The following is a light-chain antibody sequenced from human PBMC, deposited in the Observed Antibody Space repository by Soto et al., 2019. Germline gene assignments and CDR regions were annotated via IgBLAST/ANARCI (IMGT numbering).Light chain of an antibody. CDR1: SNDIGRYNY. CDR3: TSYTSSSRWV. CDR2: EVS. Sequence: QSVLTQPASVSGSPGQSITISCTGASNDIGRYNYVSWFQQHPDKAPKLIIYEVSNRPSGVSHRFSGSKSGNTASLSISGLQAEDEAVYYCTSYTSSSRWVFGGGTKLTVL. V-gene: IGLV2-14*01. J-gene: IGLJ3*02.